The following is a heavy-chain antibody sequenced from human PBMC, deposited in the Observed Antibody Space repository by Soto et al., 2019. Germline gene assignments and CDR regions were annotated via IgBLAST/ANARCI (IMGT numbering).Heavy chain of an antibody. CDR1: GFTFSSYA. CDR3: ARYTPGVRYYGMDV. D-gene: IGHD5-18*01. J-gene: IGHJ6*02. CDR2: ISDSGTLT. Sequence: EVQLLESGGGLVQPGGSLRLSCAASGFTFSSYAMKWVRQAPGNGLEWVSLISDSGTLTYYAESVKGRFTISRDNPGNTLFLQMYSLRADDTAVYYCARYTPGVRYYGMDVWGQGTRVTVSS. V-gene: IGHV3-23*01.